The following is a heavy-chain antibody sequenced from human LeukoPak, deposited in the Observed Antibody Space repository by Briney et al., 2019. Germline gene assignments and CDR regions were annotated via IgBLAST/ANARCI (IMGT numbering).Heavy chain of an antibody. D-gene: IGHD3-22*01. CDR1: GFTFSDYY. CDR3: ARHYYHSSGHGGY. Sequence: GGSLRLSCAASGFTFSDYYMSWIRQAPGKGLEWLSYISSSGRTIYYADSVKGRFTISRDNAKNSLYLQMNSLRVEDTAVYYCARHYYHSSGHGGYWGQGTLVTVSS. CDR2: ISSSGRTI. J-gene: IGHJ4*02. V-gene: IGHV3-11*01.